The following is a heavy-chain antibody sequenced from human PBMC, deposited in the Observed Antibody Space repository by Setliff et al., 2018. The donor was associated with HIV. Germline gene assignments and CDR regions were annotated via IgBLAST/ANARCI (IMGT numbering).Heavy chain of an antibody. CDR2: IYDSGDI. CDR1: GVTFSIYS. CDR3: VRDYMWAFDY. J-gene: IGHJ4*02. Sequence: GGSLRLSCVVSGVTFSIYSMAWVRQAPGRGLEWVSRIYDSGDIWYADSVRGRFTISRDNTKNSLYLQMDNLRAEDTAVYYCVRDYMWAFDYWGQGTLVTVSS. V-gene: IGHV3-21*05. D-gene: IGHD1-26*01.